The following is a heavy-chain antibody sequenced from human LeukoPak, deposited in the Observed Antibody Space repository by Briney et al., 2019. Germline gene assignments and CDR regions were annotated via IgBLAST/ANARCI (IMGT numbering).Heavy chain of an antibody. D-gene: IGHD3-9*01. CDR2: ISYDGYNE. CDR3: AKPIVSVLWSFDY. Sequence: PGGSLRVSCAASGFTFNNYAMHGVRQSPGRGLEWLAFISYDGYNEDYADSVRGRFSISRDNSKNTLYLQMSSLRPEDTAVYYCAKPIVSVLWSFDYWGQGSLVTVSS. CDR1: GFTFNNYA. V-gene: IGHV3-30*18. J-gene: IGHJ4*02.